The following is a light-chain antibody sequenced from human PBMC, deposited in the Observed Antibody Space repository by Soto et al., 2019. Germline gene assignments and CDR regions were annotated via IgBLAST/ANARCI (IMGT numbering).Light chain of an antibody. Sequence: IVMTQSPATLSVSPGERATLSCRASQSVSMLLAWYQQXXXXXXXXXXXXXXTXXXCIPARFSGSGSGTEFTLTISSLQSEDFAVYYCQQYNNWPSITFGQGTRLEIK. V-gene: IGKV3-15*01. CDR1: QSVSML. CDR3: QQYNNWPSIT. CDR2: XXX. J-gene: IGKJ5*01.